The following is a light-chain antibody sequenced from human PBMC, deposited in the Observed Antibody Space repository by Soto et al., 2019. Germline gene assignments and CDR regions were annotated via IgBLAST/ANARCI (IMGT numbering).Light chain of an antibody. Sequence: DIQMSQAPSRISWCVGDTFNSTCRASQSISSWLAWYQEKPGKAPNLLIYDAYSLESGVTSRFRGSGSGTEFTITISSLQPADFATYYCQPANSFPLTFGGGTKVEIK. CDR1: QSISSW. V-gene: IGKV1-5*01. CDR2: DAY. J-gene: IGKJ4*01. CDR3: QPANSFPLT.